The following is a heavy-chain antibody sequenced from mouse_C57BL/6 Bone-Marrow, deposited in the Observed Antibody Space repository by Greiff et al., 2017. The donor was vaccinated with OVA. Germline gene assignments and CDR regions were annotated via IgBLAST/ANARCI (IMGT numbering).Heavy chain of an antibody. J-gene: IGHJ2*01. V-gene: IGHV1-39*01. Sequence: EVQLQESGPELVKPGASVKISCKASGYSFTDYNMNWVKQSNGQSLEWIGEINPNYGTTSYNQKFKGKATLTVDQSSITAYMQLNSLTSEDSAVYCCEICGDGGYWGQGTTLTVSS. D-gene: IGHD3-3*01. CDR2: INPNYGTT. CDR1: GYSFTDYN. CDR3: EICGDGGY.